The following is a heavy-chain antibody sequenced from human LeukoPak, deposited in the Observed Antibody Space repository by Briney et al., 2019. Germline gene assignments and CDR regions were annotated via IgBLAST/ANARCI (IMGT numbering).Heavy chain of an antibody. J-gene: IGHJ4*02. CDR1: GGSISSGGYS. V-gene: IGHV4-30-2*01. Sequence: SETLSLTCAVSGGSISSGGYSWSWIRQPPGKGLEWIGYIYHSGSTYYNPSLKSRVTISVDRSKNQFSLKLSSVTAADTAVYYCARGAINYDFWSGYVFDYWGQGTLVTVSS. CDR2: IYHSGST. CDR3: ARGAINYDFWSGYVFDY. D-gene: IGHD3-3*01.